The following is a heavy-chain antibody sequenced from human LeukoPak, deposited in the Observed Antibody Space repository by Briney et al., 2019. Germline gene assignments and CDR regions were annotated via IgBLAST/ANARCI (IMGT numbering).Heavy chain of an antibody. V-gene: IGHV4-4*07. Sequence: SETLSLTCTVSGGSISSYYRSWIRQPAGKGLEWIGRIYTSGSTNYNPSLKSRVTMSVDTSKNQFSLKLSSVTAADTAVYYCAREDMTYYDFWSGYASFDYWGQGTLVTVSS. CDR1: GGSISSYY. CDR2: IYTSGST. J-gene: IGHJ4*02. CDR3: AREDMTYYDFWSGYASFDY. D-gene: IGHD3-3*01.